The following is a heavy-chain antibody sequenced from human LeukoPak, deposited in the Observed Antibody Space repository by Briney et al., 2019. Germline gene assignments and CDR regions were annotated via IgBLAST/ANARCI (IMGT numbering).Heavy chain of an antibody. V-gene: IGHV3-7*01. Sequence: PGGSLRLSCAASGFRFSTSWMAWVRQAPGKGLEWVGNIYYDGSTKYYGDSVKGRFTISRDNAKNSLFLQMHSLREEDTAVDYCSSSHDSSGNDWGQGTMVTVSS. CDR1: GFRFSTSW. J-gene: IGHJ4*02. CDR2: IYYDGSTK. CDR3: SSSHDSSGND. D-gene: IGHD3-22*01.